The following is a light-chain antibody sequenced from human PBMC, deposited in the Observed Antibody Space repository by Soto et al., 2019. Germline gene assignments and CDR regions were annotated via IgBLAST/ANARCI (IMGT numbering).Light chain of an antibody. CDR3: TSYTRSSALV. Sequence: QSVLTQPASVSGSPGQSITISCTGTSSDVGGNNLVSWYQQHPGEATILLIDDNSNRPSGLASCFSGSKSSDTSFLTISRLQAEDATEYYATSYTRSSALVFGTGTKVTVL. CDR2: DNS. V-gene: IGLV2-14*03. J-gene: IGLJ1*01. CDR1: SSDVGGNNL.